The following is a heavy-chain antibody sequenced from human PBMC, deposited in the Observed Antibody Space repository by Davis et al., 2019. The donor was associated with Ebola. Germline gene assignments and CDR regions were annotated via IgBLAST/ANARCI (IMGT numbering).Heavy chain of an antibody. V-gene: IGHV3-21*01. J-gene: IGHJ4*02. CDR2: ISASSYYI. CDR3: AVRGYSYG. Sequence: GGSLRLSCAASGFVFSSYVMSWVRRAPGKGLEWLSSISASSYYIYYADSLQGRFTISRDNAKNSLYLQMNSLTAEDTAVYYCAVRGYSYGWGQGTLVTVSS. CDR1: GFVFSSYV. D-gene: IGHD5-18*01.